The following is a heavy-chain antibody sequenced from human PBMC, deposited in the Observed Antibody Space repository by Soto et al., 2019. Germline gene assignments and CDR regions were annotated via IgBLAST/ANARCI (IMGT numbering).Heavy chain of an antibody. CDR1: GFTFSSYW. CDR3: VFYSNYAYYFGRDV. D-gene: IGHD4-4*01. Sequence: VHLVESGGGLVQPGGSLRLSCAASGFTFSSYWMHWVRQALGKGLVWVSRINHDGSSTNYADSVKGRFTISRDNAKNTLYLQMNSLRAEDTAVYYCVFYSNYAYYFGRDVWGQGTTVTVSS. J-gene: IGHJ6*02. CDR2: INHDGSST. V-gene: IGHV3-74*01.